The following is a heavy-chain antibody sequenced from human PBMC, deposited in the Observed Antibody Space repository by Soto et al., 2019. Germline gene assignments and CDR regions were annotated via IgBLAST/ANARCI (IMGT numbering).Heavy chain of an antibody. Sequence: QVHLVQSGAEVKKPGASVKVSCKASGYTFTNYDINWVRQAPGQGLERMGWISTYTGNTNYAQKLQDRVTMTTDTTTSTAYIELRSLRSDDTAVYYCARGYYYGSGRPTPGGMDVWGQGTTVTVSS. V-gene: IGHV1-18*01. CDR3: ARGYYYGSGRPTPGGMDV. D-gene: IGHD3-10*01. CDR1: GYTFTNYD. J-gene: IGHJ6*02. CDR2: ISTYTGNT.